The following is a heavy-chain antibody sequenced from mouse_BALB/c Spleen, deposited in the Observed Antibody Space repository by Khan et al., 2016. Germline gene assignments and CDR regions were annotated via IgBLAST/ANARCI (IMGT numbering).Heavy chain of an antibody. Sequence: VQLKESGPGLVKPSQSLSLTCTVTGYSITSDYAWNWIRQFPGNKREWMGYISYRGRTTYNPSLTSRISIPRATSKNQFFLQLYSVTTEDTAPYYCTRSPTATRYFDVWGAGTTVTVSS. D-gene: IGHD1-2*01. CDR1: GYSITSDYA. V-gene: IGHV3-2*02. CDR3: TRSPTATRYFDV. CDR2: ISYRGRT. J-gene: IGHJ1*01.